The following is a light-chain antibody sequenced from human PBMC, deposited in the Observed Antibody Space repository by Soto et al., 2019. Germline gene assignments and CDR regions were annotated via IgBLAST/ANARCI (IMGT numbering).Light chain of an antibody. CDR2: KAS. J-gene: IGKJ1*01. CDR3: QQYNIYPWT. V-gene: IGKV1-5*03. Sequence: DITIPQSSSTLYASGGDTVTLDCRASQSISGWLAWFQQKPGTAPKLLIYKASSLESGVPSRFSGSGSGTDFTLTISSLQPDDFAPYYCQQYNIYPWTFGQGTKVDI. CDR1: QSISGW.